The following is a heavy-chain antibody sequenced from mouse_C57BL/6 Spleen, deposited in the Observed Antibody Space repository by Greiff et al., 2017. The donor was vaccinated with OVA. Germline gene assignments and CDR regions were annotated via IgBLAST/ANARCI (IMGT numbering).Heavy chain of an antibody. CDR3: ARSPLGHYAMDY. Sequence: QVQLKQSGAELVRPGSSVKLSCKASGYTFTSYWMHWVKQRPIQGLEWIGNIDPSDSETHYNQKFKDKATLTVDKSSSTAYMQLSSLTSEDSAVYYCARSPLGHYAMDYWGQGTSVTVSS. V-gene: IGHV1-52*01. J-gene: IGHJ4*01. CDR2: IDPSDSET. CDR1: GYTFTSYW. D-gene: IGHD6-1*01.